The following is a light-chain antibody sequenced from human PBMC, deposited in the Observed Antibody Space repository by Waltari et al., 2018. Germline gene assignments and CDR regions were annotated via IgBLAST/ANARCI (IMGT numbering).Light chain of an antibody. CDR1: QDISNY. CDR2: DAS. Sequence: DIQLTQSPSSLSASIGDRVTITCQASQDISNYLNWYKQKPGKAPSLLIYDASNLETGVPSRFSGSGSGTAFSFTISSLQPEDFATYYCQQYDNLPLTVGGGTKVEI. CDR3: QQYDNLPLT. V-gene: IGKV1-33*01. J-gene: IGKJ4*01.